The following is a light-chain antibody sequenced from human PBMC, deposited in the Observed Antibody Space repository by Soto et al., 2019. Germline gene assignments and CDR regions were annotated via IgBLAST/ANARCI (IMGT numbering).Light chain of an antibody. CDR1: TSDVGGYDY. CDR3: SSYRTTSPYV. V-gene: IGLV2-14*01. Sequence: QLVLTQPASVSGSPGQSITISCTGTTSDVGGYDYVSWYQQHPGKAPKLLISEVSNRPSGVSNRFSGSKSGNTASLTISGLQADDEADYYCSSYRTTSPYVFGTGTKLTVL. CDR2: EVS. J-gene: IGLJ1*01.